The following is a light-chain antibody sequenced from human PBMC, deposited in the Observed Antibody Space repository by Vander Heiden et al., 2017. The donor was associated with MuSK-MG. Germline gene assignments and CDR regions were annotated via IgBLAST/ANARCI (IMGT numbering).Light chain of an antibody. Sequence: SYELTQPLSVSVALGQTARITCGGNNIGSKNVHWYQQKPAQAPVLVIYRDSNRPSGIPERFSGSNSGNTATLTISRAQAGDEAYYYCQVWDSSTWVFGGGTKLT. CDR3: QVWDSSTWV. J-gene: IGLJ2*01. V-gene: IGLV3-9*01. CDR2: RDS. CDR1: NIGSKN.